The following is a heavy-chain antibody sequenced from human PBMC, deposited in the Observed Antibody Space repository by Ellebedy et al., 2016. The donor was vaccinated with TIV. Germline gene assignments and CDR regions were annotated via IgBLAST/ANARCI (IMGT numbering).Heavy chain of an antibody. J-gene: IGHJ6*04. CDR2: ISSSGSHI. V-gene: IGHV3-21*01. CDR1: GFTFSSYG. Sequence: GESLKISXAASGFTFSSYGMNWVRQAPGKGLEWVSSISSSGSHIYYADSVRGRFTISRDNAKNSLYLQMNSLRAEDTAVYYCARDKTNYYDSSGYYYPVEMDVWGKGTTVTVSS. CDR3: ARDKTNYYDSSGYYYPVEMDV. D-gene: IGHD3-22*01.